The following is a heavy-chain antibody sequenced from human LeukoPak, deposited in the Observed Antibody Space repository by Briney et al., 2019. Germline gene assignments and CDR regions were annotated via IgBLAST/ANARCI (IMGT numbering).Heavy chain of an antibody. Sequence: GGSLRLSCAASGFTFSSYWMHWVRQPPGKGLVWVSRINTDGTTTSYPDSVKGRFTISRDNAKNTLYLQMNSLRAEDTAVYYCARPSGTYPWFDPWGQGTLVTVSS. D-gene: IGHD1-26*01. V-gene: IGHV3-74*01. J-gene: IGHJ5*02. CDR2: INTDGTTT. CDR3: ARPSGTYPWFDP. CDR1: GFTFSSYW.